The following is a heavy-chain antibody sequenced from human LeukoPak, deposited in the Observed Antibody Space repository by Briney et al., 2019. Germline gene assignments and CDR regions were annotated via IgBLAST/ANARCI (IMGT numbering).Heavy chain of an antibody. CDR1: GFTFSNYN. V-gene: IGHV3-30*02. J-gene: IGHJ4*02. CDR3: AKDGFDY. CDR2: IRYDGSDK. Sequence: GGSLRLSCAASGFTFSNYNIHWVRQAPGKGLEWVAFIRYDGSDKYYADSVKGRFTISRDNSKNTLYLQMISLGPVDTAVYYCAKDGFDYWGQGTLVTVSS.